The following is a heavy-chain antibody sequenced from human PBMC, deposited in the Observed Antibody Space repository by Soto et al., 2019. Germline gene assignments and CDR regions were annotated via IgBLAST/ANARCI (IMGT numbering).Heavy chain of an antibody. D-gene: IGHD3-3*01. CDR2: IWYDGSNK. CDR1: GFTFSSYG. Sequence: GGSLRLSCAASGFTFSSYGMHWVRQAPGKGLEWVAVIWYDGSNKYYADSAKGRFTISRDNSKNTLYLQMNSLRAEDTAVYYCARDPQTYYDFWSGYYKSDGYFDYWGQGTLVTVSS. CDR3: ARDPQTYYDFWSGYYKSDGYFDY. V-gene: IGHV3-33*01. J-gene: IGHJ4*02.